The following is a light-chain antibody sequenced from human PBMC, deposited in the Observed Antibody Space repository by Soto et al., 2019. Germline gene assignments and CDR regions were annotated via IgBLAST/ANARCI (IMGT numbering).Light chain of an antibody. CDR3: SSYAGSNSYV. CDR2: DVS. J-gene: IGLJ1*01. CDR1: SSDVGGYNY. Sequence: QSALTQPPSASGSPGQSGTISCTGTSSDVGGYNYVSWYQQHPGKAPKLMIYDVSKRPSGVPDRFSGSKSGNTASLTVSGLQAEDEADYYCSSYAGSNSYVFGTGTKVTVL. V-gene: IGLV2-8*01.